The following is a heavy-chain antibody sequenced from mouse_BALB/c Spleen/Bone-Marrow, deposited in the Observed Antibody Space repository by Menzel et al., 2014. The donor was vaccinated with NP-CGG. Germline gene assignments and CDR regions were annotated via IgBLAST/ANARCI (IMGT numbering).Heavy chain of an antibody. Sequence: EVMLVESGGDLVKPGGSLKLSCVASGFTFSSYGMSWVRQTPDKRLEWVATISSGGSSTYYPASVKGRFTISRDNAKSTLYLQMSSLNSEDTAMYYCTRRPLQANSYFDCWGQGTTPTVSS. V-gene: IGHV5-6*02. CDR2: ISSGGSST. CDR1: GFTFSSYG. J-gene: IGHJ2*01. D-gene: IGHD3-2*02. CDR3: TRRPLQANSYFDC.